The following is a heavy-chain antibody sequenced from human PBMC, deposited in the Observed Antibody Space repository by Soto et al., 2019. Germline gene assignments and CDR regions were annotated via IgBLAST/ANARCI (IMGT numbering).Heavy chain of an antibody. CDR2: IEGSGGST. Sequence: EVQLLESGGGLVQPGGSLRLSCAASGFTFGSYVMSWGRQAPGKGLEWVSGIEGSGGSTFYADSVKGRLTISRDNSKTTLYLQMNSLRAEDTAVYYCAKPPTTETTYNWYLDLWGRGTLVTVSS. D-gene: IGHD4-17*01. V-gene: IGHV3-23*01. CDR1: GFTFGSYV. J-gene: IGHJ2*01. CDR3: AKPPTTETTYNWYLDL.